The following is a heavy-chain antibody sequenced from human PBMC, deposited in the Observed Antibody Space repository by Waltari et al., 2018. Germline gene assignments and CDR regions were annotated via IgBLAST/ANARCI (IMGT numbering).Heavy chain of an antibody. CDR2: IYYSGST. V-gene: IGHV4-59*02. CDR3: AREVRFGDHYYFDY. CDR1: GFTVSSNS. D-gene: IGHD4-17*01. J-gene: IGHJ4*02. Sequence: VQLVESGGGLIQPGGSLRLSCAASGFTVSSNSLSWIRQPPGKGLEWIGYIYYSGSTNYNPSLKSRVTISVDTSKNQFSLKLSSVTAADTAVYYCAREVRFGDHYYFDYWGQGTLVTVSS.